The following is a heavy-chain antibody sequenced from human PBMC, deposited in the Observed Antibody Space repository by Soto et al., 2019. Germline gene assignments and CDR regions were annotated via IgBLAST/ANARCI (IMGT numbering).Heavy chain of an antibody. Sequence: EVQLVESGGGLIQPGGSLRLSCTASGFTVSSNYMSWVRQAPGKGLEWVSVIYSGGSTYYADSVKGRFTISRDSSKNTLYLQMNRLRAEDTAVYYCARFSGYPNYYFDYCGQGTLVTVSS. CDR3: ARFSGYPNYYFDY. CDR1: GFTVSSNY. J-gene: IGHJ4*02. D-gene: IGHD5-18*01. CDR2: IYSGGST. V-gene: IGHV3-53*01.